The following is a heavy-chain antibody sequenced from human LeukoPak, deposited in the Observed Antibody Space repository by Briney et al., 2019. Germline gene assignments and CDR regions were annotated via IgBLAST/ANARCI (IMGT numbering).Heavy chain of an antibody. Sequence: GGSLRLSCAASGFTFSSYAMHWVRQAPGKGLERGAGISYDGSNKYYADSVKGRFTISRDNSKNTLYLQMNSLRAEDTAVYYCARVVTAILDYWGQGTLVTVSS. CDR3: ARVVTAILDY. CDR2: ISYDGSNK. D-gene: IGHD2-21*02. V-gene: IGHV3-30*04. CDR1: GFTFSSYA. J-gene: IGHJ4*02.